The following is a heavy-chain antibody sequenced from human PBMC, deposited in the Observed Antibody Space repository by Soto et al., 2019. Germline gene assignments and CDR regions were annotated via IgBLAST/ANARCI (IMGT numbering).Heavy chain of an antibody. CDR3: ARLIQYYYYYMDV. Sequence: QVQLQESGPGLVKPSQTLSLTCTVPVGSISSGGYYWSWIGQHPGKGLEWIGYIYYRGSTYYNPSLKSRVTISVDTSKNQFSLKLSSVTAADTAVYYCARLIQYYYYYMDVWGKGTTVTVSS. CDR1: VGSISSGGYY. J-gene: IGHJ6*03. V-gene: IGHV4-31*03. D-gene: IGHD1-1*01. CDR2: IYYRGST.